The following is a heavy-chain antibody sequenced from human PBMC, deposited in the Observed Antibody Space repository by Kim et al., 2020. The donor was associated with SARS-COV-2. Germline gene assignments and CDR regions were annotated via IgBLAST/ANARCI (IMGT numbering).Heavy chain of an antibody. CDR1: GYTFTSYA. D-gene: IGHD3-10*01. CDR3: ARDPNPKYYGSEGFFDP. Sequence: ASVKVSCKASGYTFTSYAMHWVRQAPGQRLEWMGWINAGNGNTKYSQKFQGRVTITRDTSASTAYMELSSLRSEDTAVYYCARDPNPKYYGSEGFFDPWGQGTLVTVSS. J-gene: IGHJ5*02. CDR2: INAGNGNT. V-gene: IGHV1-3*01.